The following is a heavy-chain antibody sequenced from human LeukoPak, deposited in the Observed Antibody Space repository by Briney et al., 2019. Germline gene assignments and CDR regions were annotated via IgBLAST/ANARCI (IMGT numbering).Heavy chain of an antibody. CDR3: ARVYYDSSGYSDY. D-gene: IGHD3-22*01. CDR1: GYTFTGYY. CDR2: INPNSGGT. Sequence: ASVKVSCKASGYTFTGYYMHWVRLAPGQGLEWMGWINPNSGGTNYAQKFQGRVTMTRDTSISTAYMELSRLRSDDTAVYYCARVYYDSSGYSDYWGQGTLVTVSS. J-gene: IGHJ4*02. V-gene: IGHV1-2*02.